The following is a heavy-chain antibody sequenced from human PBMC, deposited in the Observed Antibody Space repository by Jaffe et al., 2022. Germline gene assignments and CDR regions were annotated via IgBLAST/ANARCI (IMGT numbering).Heavy chain of an antibody. D-gene: IGHD6-19*01. J-gene: IGHJ4*02. CDR2: IYHSGST. CDR3: ARRTAVAGIIKIYYFDY. Sequence: QVQLQESGPGLVKPSETLSLTCAVSGYSISSGYYWGWIRQPPGKGLEWIGSIYHSGSTYYNPSLKSRVTISVDTSKNQFSLKLSSVTAADTAVYYCARRTAVAGIIKIYYFDYWGQGTLVTVSS. V-gene: IGHV4-38-2*01. CDR1: GYSISSGYY.